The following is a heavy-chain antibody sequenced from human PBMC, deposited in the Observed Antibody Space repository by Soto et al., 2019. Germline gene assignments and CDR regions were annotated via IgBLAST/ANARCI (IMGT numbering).Heavy chain of an antibody. Sequence: PGGSLRLSCAASGFTFSSYAMSWVRQAPGKGLEWVSAISGSGGSTYYADSVKGRFTISRDNSKNTLYLQMNSLRAEDTAVYYCAKDLHLIWFGEFDPSFDYWGQGTLVTVSS. CDR3: AKDLHLIWFGEFDPSFDY. CDR1: GFTFSSYA. CDR2: ISGSGGST. V-gene: IGHV3-23*01. D-gene: IGHD3-10*01. J-gene: IGHJ4*02.